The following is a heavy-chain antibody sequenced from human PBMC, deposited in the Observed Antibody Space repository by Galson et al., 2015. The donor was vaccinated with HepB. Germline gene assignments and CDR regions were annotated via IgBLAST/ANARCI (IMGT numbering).Heavy chain of an antibody. CDR2: IVVGSGDT. Sequence: SVKVSCKASGFAFPTSAVQWVRQARGQRLEWIGWIVVGSGDTHYAQKLRDRVTITRDMSRRTSYMELSSLKSEDTAVYYCAANSNDDILSFGHWGQGALVTVSS. CDR1: GFAFPTSA. D-gene: IGHD3-9*01. CDR3: AANSNDDILSFGH. V-gene: IGHV1-58*01. J-gene: IGHJ4*02.